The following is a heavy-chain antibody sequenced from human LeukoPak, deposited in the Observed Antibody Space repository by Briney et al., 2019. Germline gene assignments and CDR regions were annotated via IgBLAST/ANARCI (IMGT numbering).Heavy chain of an antibody. D-gene: IGHD3-22*01. CDR3: ARDYYDSSGLLDY. CDR2: IIPIFGTA. Sequence: SVKVSCKASGGTFSSYAISWVRQAPGQGLEWMGGIIPIFGTANYAQKFQGRVTMTRDTSISTAYMELSRLRSDDTAVYYCARDYYDSSGLLDYWGQGTLVTVSS. J-gene: IGHJ4*02. V-gene: IGHV1-69*05. CDR1: GGTFSSYA.